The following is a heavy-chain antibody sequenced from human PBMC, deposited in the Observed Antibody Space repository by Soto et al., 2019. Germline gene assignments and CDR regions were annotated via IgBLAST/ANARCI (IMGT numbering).Heavy chain of an antibody. CDR1: GYSFTGYS. CDR3: ARDRVPIVVVVAATGGYWFDP. Sequence: GASVKVSCKASGYSFTGYSMHWVRQAPGQGLEWMGWINAGNGNTKYSQKFQGRVTITRDTSASTAYMELSSLRSEDTAVYYCARDRVPIVVVVAATGGYWFDPWGQGTLVTVSS. V-gene: IGHV1-3*01. J-gene: IGHJ5*02. CDR2: INAGNGNT. D-gene: IGHD2-15*01.